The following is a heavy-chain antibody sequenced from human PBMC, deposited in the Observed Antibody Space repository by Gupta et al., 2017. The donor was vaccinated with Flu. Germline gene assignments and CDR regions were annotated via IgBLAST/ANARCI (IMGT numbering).Heavy chain of an antibody. CDR1: GYSFTAYD. CDR3: ARSKLSYGHFEY. V-gene: IGHV1-2*02. D-gene: IGHD3-16*01. Sequence: VQLIQSGAEVKKPGASVKVPCKASGYSFTAYDMHWVRQAPGQGLEWLGWINPNSGATSDAQKFQGRVNVTRERSKRTVYIALSRLRFDETAVYYGARSKLSYGHFEYWGQGTLVTVSS. CDR2: INPNSGAT. J-gene: IGHJ4*02.